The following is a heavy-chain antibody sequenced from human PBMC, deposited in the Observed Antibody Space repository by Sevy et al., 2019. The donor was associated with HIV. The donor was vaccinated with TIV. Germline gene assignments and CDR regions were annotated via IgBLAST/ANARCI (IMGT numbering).Heavy chain of an antibody. CDR1: GFTFSKYS. Sequence: GGSLRLSCAASGFTFSKYSMSWICQTPGKGLEWVSTFSFGCGKINYADSVKGRFTISRDDSRNTFYLQMNSLRAEDTAIYYCAREGCTEPHDYWGQGTVVTVSS. CDR3: AREGCTEPHDY. D-gene: IGHD2-8*02. V-gene: IGHV3-23*01. J-gene: IGHJ4*02. CDR2: FSFGCGKI.